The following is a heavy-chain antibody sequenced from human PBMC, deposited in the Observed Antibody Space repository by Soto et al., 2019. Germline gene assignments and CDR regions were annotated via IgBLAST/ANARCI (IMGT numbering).Heavy chain of an antibody. V-gene: IGHV3-43*01. CDR2: ITWDGGSI. D-gene: IGHD6-25*01. CDR1: GFNFHDYT. CDR3: AKGGFGGYGMDV. Sequence: PGGSLRLSCAASGFNFHDYTIHWVRQSPGKGLEWVSFITWDGGSIYYADSVKGRFTISRDNSKNSLTLEMNSLRSEDSGVYYCAKGGFGGYGMDVWGQGTKVTVSS. J-gene: IGHJ6*02.